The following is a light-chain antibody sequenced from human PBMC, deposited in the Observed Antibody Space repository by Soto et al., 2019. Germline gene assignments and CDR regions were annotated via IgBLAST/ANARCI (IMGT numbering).Light chain of an antibody. CDR3: QQSHSTPLT. Sequence: DIHMTQSPSSLSASVGDSVSFTCRASQSISSHLNWYQQHPGKAPKLLIYTSSTLQSGVPSRFSGSGSGKDFTLTISSLQPEDFATYFCQQSHSTPLTFGGGTKVEIK. V-gene: IGKV1-39*01. CDR2: TSS. J-gene: IGKJ4*01. CDR1: QSISSH.